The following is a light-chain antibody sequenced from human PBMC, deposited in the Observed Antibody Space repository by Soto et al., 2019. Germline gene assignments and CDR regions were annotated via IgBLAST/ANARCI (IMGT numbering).Light chain of an antibody. CDR1: QSISSW. V-gene: IGKV1-5*01. CDR2: DAS. Sequence: DIQMTQSPSALSASVGDRATITCRASQSISSWLAWYQQKPGKAPKLLIYDASTLESGVPSRFSGSRSGTEFTLTISSLQPDDFATYYCQQYNSYSWTFGQGTKV. J-gene: IGKJ1*01. CDR3: QQYNSYSWT.